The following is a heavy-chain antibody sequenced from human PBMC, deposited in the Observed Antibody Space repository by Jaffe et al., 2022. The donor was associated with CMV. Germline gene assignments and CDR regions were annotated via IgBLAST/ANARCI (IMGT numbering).Heavy chain of an antibody. CDR3: AKGEAYCGGDCYSGFDY. D-gene: IGHD2-21*02. Sequence: EVQLVESGGGLVQPGGSLRLSCAASGFTFSSYAMSWVRQAPGKGLEWVSAISGSGGSTYYADSVKGRFTISRDNSKNTLYLQMNSLRAEDTAVYYCAKGEAYCGGDCYSGFDYWGQGTLVTVSS. CDR1: GFTFSSYA. V-gene: IGHV3-23*04. J-gene: IGHJ4*02. CDR2: ISGSGGST.